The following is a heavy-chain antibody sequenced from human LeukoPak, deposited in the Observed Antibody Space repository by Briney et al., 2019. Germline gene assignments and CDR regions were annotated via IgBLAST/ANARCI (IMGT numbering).Heavy chain of an antibody. CDR2: INPNSGGT. D-gene: IGHD3-22*01. CDR3: ARSPDSSGYTDY. V-gene: IGHV1-2*02. CDR1: GYTFTGYY. J-gene: IGHJ4*02. Sequence: GASVKVSCKASGYTFTGYYMHWVRQAPGQGLEWMGWINPNSGGTNYAQKFQGGVTMTRDTSISTAYMELSRLRSDDTAVYYCARSPDSSGYTDYWGQGTLVTVSS.